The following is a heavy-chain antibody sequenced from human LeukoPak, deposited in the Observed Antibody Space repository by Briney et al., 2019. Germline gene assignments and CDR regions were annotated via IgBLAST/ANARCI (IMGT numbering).Heavy chain of an antibody. V-gene: IGHV4-59*01. CDR3: AGEPYSGSYDYFSY. Sequence: SETLSLTWTVAGASIGSYSWSWIRPPPGKGLEWVGYIYYSGSTNYNPSLKSRVTISVDTSKNQFALKLSSVTAADTAVYYCAGEPYSGSYDYFSYWGQGTLVTVSS. J-gene: IGHJ4*02. CDR2: IYYSGST. CDR1: GASIGSYS. D-gene: IGHD1-26*01.